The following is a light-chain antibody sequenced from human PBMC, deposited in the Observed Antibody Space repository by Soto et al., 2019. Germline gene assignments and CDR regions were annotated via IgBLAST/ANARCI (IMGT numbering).Light chain of an antibody. CDR3: SAYAGSTFV. Sequence: QFVLTQPPSASGSPGQSVTISCTGTSSDVGGYNYVSWYQQHPGKAPKVMIYEVTKRPSGVPDRFSGSKSGNTASLTVSGVQAEDESDYYCSAYAGSTFVFGTGTKVTAL. J-gene: IGLJ1*01. V-gene: IGLV2-8*01. CDR2: EVT. CDR1: SSDVGGYNY.